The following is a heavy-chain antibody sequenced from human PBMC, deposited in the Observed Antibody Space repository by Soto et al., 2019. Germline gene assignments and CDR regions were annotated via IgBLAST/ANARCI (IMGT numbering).Heavy chain of an antibody. CDR2: IGAYNDDT. V-gene: IGHV1-18*01. CDR1: GYTFSTYG. J-gene: IGHJ5*02. Sequence: QVQLVQSGAEVKKPGASVKVSCKASGYTFSTYGFSWVRQAPGQGLEWMGWIGAYNDDTNYAQNFQGTVTMPTDKSTTTSYMELRNLRSDDTAVYFCARDWRGAEGFDPWGQGTLVTVSS. CDR3: ARDWRGAEGFDP. D-gene: IGHD3-3*01.